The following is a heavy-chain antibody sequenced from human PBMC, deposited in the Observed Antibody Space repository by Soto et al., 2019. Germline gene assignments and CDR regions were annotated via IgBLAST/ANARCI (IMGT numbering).Heavy chain of an antibody. CDR1: GYSFSSFG. D-gene: IGHD2-15*01. V-gene: IGHV1-18*01. Sequence: VKVSFKASGYSFSSFGISWVRQAPGQGLEWVGWVSVPSGDTSSAQNFQGRVTVTTDTSTSTAYLEVGSLRSDDTAVYYCARTCRSGGSCYLEYWGEGTLVTVSS. J-gene: IGHJ4*02. CDR3: ARTCRSGGSCYLEY. CDR2: VSVPSGDT.